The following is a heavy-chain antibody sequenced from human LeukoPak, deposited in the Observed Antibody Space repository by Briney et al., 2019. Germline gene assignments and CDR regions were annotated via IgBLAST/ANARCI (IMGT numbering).Heavy chain of an antibody. Sequence: ASVKVSCKASGYAFTSYGISWVRQAPGQGLEGMGRLSAYNGNTNYAQKLQGSVTMTTDTSMSTAYMELRSLRSDDTAVYYCATATSSSWYNFDYWGQGTLVTVSS. CDR3: ATATSSSWYNFDY. CDR1: GYAFTSYG. CDR2: LSAYNGNT. V-gene: IGHV1-18*01. J-gene: IGHJ4*02. D-gene: IGHD6-13*01.